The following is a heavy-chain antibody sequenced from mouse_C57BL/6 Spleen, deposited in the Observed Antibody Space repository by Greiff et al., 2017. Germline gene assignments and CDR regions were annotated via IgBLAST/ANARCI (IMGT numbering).Heavy chain of an antibody. CDR1: GFRFNTYA. D-gene: IGHD2-4*01. CDR3: VIFYDYGG. Sequence: DVHLVEPGGGLVQPKGSLKLSCAASGFRFNTYALNWVRQAPGKGLEWVARLRSKSNIYATYYAASVKDRFTISSDESESMLYLQMNNLETEDTAVYYCVIFYDYGGWGQGTLVTVSA. CDR2: LRSKSNIYAT. J-gene: IGHJ3*01. V-gene: IGHV10-1*01.